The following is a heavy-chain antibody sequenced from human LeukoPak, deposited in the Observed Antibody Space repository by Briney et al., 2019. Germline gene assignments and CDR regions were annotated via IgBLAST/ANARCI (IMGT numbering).Heavy chain of an antibody. CDR2: ISYDGSNK. CDR3: ARPQNYYYYYGMDV. J-gene: IGHJ6*02. CDR1: GFTFSSYA. V-gene: IGHV3-30-3*01. Sequence: QPGGSLRLSCSASGFTFSSYAMHWVRQAPGKGLEWVAVISYDGSNKFYADSVKGRFTISRDNSKNTLYLQMNSLRAEDTAVYYCARPQNYYYYYGMDVWGQGTTVTVSS.